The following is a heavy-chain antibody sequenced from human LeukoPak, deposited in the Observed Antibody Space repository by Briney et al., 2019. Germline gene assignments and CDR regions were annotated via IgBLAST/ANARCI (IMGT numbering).Heavy chain of an antibody. D-gene: IGHD3-3*01. Sequence: GGSLRLSCVASGFTFSTYGMHWVRQAPGKGLEWVAFIRYDGSNKYYADSVKGRFTIPRDNSKNTLYLQMNSLRAEDTAVYYCAKGHDFWSGPNYFDYWGQGTLVTVSS. J-gene: IGHJ4*02. CDR3: AKGHDFWSGPNYFDY. CDR1: GFTFSTYG. CDR2: IRYDGSNK. V-gene: IGHV3-30*02.